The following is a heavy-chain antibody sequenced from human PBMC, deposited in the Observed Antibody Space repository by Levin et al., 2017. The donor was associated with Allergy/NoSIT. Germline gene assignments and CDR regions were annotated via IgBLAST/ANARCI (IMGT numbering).Heavy chain of an antibody. CDR2: INHSGST. V-gene: IGHV4-34*01. J-gene: IGHJ5*02. CDR3: ARFRMKKWFDP. Sequence: PSQTLSLPCAVYGGSFSGYYWSWIRQPPGKGLEWIGEINHSGSTNYNPSLKSRVTISVDTSKNQFSLKLSSVTAADTAVYYCARFRMKKWFDPWGQGTLVTVSS. CDR1: GGSFSGYY.